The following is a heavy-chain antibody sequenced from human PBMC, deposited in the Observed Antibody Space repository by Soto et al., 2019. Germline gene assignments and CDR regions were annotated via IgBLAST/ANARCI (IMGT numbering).Heavy chain of an antibody. CDR1: GYTFNSYD. CDR3: AISTYAISWYVGFDK. CDR2: MNPNSGNT. Sequence: QVQLVQSGAAVKKPGASVKVSCKASGYTFNSYDINWVRQAPGQGLEWMGWMNPNSGNTGFPQKFQGRLTMTRNTSITTASTELTSLSSEDTAVYYGAISTYAISWYVGFDKWGQGTLVTVSS. V-gene: IGHV1-8*01. J-gene: IGHJ4*02. D-gene: IGHD6-13*01.